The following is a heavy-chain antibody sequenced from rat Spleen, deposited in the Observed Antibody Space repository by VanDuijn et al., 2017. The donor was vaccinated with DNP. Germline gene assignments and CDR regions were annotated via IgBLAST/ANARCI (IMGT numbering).Heavy chain of an antibody. CDR2: LSSGENT. J-gene: IGHJ3*01. Sequence: QVQLKESGPGPVQPSETLSLTCTVSGFSLSTYGVSWVRQPPGKGLEWIAGLSSGENTYYDSALKSRLTISRDTSQSQVFLKMNSLQTEDKAVYFCTRDRHCGVGGVADGGQGTLVAVSS. V-gene: IGHV2S8*01. CDR3: TRDRHCGVGGVAD. D-gene: IGHD4-3*01. CDR1: GFSLSTYG.